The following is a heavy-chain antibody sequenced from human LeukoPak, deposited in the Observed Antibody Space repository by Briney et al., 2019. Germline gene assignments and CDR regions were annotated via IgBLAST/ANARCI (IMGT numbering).Heavy chain of an antibody. D-gene: IGHD1-26*01. CDR1: GGSISSYY. Sequence: SETLSLTCTVSGGSISSYYWSWIRQPPGKGLEWIGYTYYSGSTNYNPSLKSRVTISVDTSKNQFSLKLSSVTAADTAVYYCARHQRSYSGSYPRNWFDPWGQGTLVTVSS. CDR2: TYYSGST. CDR3: ARHQRSYSGSYPRNWFDP. J-gene: IGHJ5*02. V-gene: IGHV4-59*08.